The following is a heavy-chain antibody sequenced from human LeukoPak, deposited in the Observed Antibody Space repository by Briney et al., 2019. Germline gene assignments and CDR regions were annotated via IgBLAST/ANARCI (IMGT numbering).Heavy chain of an antibody. J-gene: IGHJ4*02. D-gene: IGHD6-19*01. V-gene: IGHV1-2*06. Sequence: GASVKVSCKASGYTFTSYGISWVRQAPGQGLEWMGRINPNSGGTNYAQKFQGRVTMTRDTSISTAYMELSRLGSDDTAVYYCVLSSTFDYWGQGTLVTVSS. CDR2: INPNSGGT. CDR3: VLSSTFDY. CDR1: GYTFTSYG.